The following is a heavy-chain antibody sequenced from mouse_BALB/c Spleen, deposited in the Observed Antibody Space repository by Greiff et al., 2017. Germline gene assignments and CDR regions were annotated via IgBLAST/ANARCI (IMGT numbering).Heavy chain of an antibody. CDR3: VRYRYYFDY. CDR1: GFSLTSYD. Sequence: QVQLQQSGPGLVAPSQSLSITCTVSGFSLTSYDISWIRQPPGKGLEWLGVIWTGGGTNYNSAFMSRLSISKDNSKSQVFLKMNSLQTDDTAIYYCVRYRYYFDYWGQGTTLTVSS. J-gene: IGHJ2*01. V-gene: IGHV2-9-2*01. D-gene: IGHD2-14*01. CDR2: IWTGGGT.